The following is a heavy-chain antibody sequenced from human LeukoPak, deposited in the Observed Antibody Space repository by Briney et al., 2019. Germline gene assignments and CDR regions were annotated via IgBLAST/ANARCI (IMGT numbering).Heavy chain of an antibody. CDR1: GGSISSSSYY. J-gene: IGHJ6*03. D-gene: IGHD6-19*01. V-gene: IGHV4-39*07. Sequence: PSETLSLTCTVSGGSISSSSYYWDWIRQPPGKGLEWIGSIYYSGSTYYNPSLKSRVTISVDTSKNQFSLKLSSVTAADTAVYYCARVGSRGSGWYLPYYYYYYYMDVWGKGTTVTISS. CDR3: ARVGSRGSGWYLPYYYYYYYMDV. CDR2: IYYSGST.